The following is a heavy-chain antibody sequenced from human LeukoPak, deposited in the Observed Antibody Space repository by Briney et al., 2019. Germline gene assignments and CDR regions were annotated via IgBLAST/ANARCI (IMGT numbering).Heavy chain of an antibody. D-gene: IGHD3-10*01. CDR2: ISGYNGNT. Sequence: ASVKVSCKASGYTFTSYGISWVRQAPGQGLEWMGWISGYNGNTNYVQKLQGRVTMTTDTSTSTAYMELRSLRSADTAVYYCARVDRYYGSGSYYIDYWGQGTLVTVSS. CDR1: GYTFTSYG. J-gene: IGHJ4*02. CDR3: ARVDRYYGSGSYYIDY. V-gene: IGHV1-18*01.